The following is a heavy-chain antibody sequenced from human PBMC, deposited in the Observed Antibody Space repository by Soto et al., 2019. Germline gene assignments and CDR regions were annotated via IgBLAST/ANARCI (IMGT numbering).Heavy chain of an antibody. J-gene: IGHJ3*02. D-gene: IGHD6-25*01. CDR1: GYTFTSYG. V-gene: IGHV1-18*01. Sequence: ASVKVSCKASGYTFTSYGISWVRQAPGQGLEWMGWTSVYNGNTTYAQKLQGRVTMTTDTSTNTAYMDLRSLRSDDTAVYYCARRGPYSSAPLSNAFDIWGQGTMVTVSS. CDR2: TSVYNGNT. CDR3: ARRGPYSSAPLSNAFDI.